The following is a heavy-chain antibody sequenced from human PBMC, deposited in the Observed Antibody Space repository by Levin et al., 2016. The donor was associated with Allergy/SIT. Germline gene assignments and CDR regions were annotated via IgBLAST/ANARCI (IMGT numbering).Heavy chain of an antibody. CDR3: ARGLLDYPGLDD. D-gene: IGHD2/OR15-2a*01. Sequence: GESLKISCVASGFPFSNYWMHWVRQVPGKGLVWVSRISSDGRMTNYADFVKGRFTISRDNAKNTLYLHMSSLRAEDAAVYYCARGLLDYPGLDDWGQGALVSVSS. CDR2: ISSDGRMT. J-gene: IGHJ4*02. CDR1: GFPFSNYW. V-gene: IGHV3-74*01.